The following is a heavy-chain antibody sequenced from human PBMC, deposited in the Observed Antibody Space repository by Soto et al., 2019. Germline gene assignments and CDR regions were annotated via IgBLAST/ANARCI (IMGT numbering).Heavy chain of an antibody. CDR2: ISGSGSGT. Sequence: GGSLRLSCAASGFTFSNYAMNWVRQAPGKGLEWVSTISGSGSGTYYADSVQGRFTISRDNSKNTLFLHMSSLRAEDTAVYYCAKGSLGNSNLRYFDWVEYWGQGTLVTVS. CDR1: GFTFSNYA. J-gene: IGHJ4*02. V-gene: IGHV3-23*01. D-gene: IGHD3-9*01. CDR3: AKGSLGNSNLRYFDWVEY.